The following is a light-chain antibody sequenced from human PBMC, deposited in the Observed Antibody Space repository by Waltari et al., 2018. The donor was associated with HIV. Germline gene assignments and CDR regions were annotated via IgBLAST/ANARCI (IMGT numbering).Light chain of an antibody. J-gene: IGLJ1*01. CDR2: TNK. CDR1: RSNIGTNT. Sequence: QSVLTQPPSASGTPGQRVTISCSGSRSNIGTNTVNWYQQLPGTAPKLLIYTNKPRPSGVPDRFSGSKSGTSASLAISGLQSEDEADYYCAAWDDSLNGNVFGPGTKVTVL. V-gene: IGLV1-44*01. CDR3: AAWDDSLNGNV.